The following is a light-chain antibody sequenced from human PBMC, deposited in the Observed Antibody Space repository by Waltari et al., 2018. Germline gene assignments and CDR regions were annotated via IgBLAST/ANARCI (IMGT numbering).Light chain of an antibody. CDR2: DAS. CDR1: EGIGRT. J-gene: IGKJ1*01. CDR3: QKYGTRPAT. Sequence: SPGERATLSCRASEGIGRTLAGYQQKPGQPPRLLVYDASSRATGIPGRFSGSGSGTDFSLTISRLEPEDFAVYYCQKYGTRPATFGQGTKVEIK. V-gene: IGKV3-20*01.